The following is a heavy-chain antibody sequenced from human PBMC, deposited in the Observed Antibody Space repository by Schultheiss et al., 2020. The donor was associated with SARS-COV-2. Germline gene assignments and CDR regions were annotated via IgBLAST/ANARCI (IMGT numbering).Heavy chain of an antibody. V-gene: IGHV3-49*03. J-gene: IGHJ2*01. CDR3: ARDRPDGVVPAAIGGWYFDL. CDR1: GFTFGDYA. D-gene: IGHD2-2*02. CDR2: IRRKAYGGTT. Sequence: GGSLRLSCTTSGFTFGDYAMSWFRQAPGKGLEWVGFIRRKAYGGTTEYAASVKGRFTISRDDSKNSLFLHMDSLKTEDTAVYYCARDRPDGVVPAAIGGWYFDLWGRGTLVTVSS.